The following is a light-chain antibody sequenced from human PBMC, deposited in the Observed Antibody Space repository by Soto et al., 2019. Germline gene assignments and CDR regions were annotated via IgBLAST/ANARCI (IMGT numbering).Light chain of an antibody. J-gene: IGLJ1*01. CDR2: DVS. Sequence: QSALTQPASVSGSPGQSITISSTGTSSDVGGYNYVSWYQQHPGKAPKLMIYDVSNRPSGVSNRFSGSKSGNTASLTISGLQAEDEADYYCSSYTSRSSPSFGTGTKLTVL. CDR1: SSDVGGYNY. CDR3: SSYTSRSSPS. V-gene: IGLV2-14*01.